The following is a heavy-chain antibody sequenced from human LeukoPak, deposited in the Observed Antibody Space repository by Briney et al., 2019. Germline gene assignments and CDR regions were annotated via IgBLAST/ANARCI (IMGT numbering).Heavy chain of an antibody. J-gene: IGHJ5*02. CDR1: GYTFTTYG. V-gene: IGHV1-18*01. CDR3: ARSAAAGPRDWFDH. D-gene: IGHD6-13*01. CDR2: ISGYNGNT. Sequence: ASVTVSCKTSGYTFTTYGITWVRQAPGQGLEWMGWISGYNGNTNCAQKLQDRVTLTTDTSTSTAYMELRSLRSDDTAVYYCARSAAAGPRDWFDHWGQGTLVTVSS.